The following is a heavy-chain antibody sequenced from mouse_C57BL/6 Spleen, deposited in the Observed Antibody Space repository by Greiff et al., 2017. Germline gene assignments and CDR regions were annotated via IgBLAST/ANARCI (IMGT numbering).Heavy chain of an antibody. V-gene: IGHV1-69*01. CDR2: IDPSDSYT. CDR1: GYTFTSYW. CDR3: ERSGGNYPYFDD. Sequence: QVQLQQPGAELVMPGASVKLSCKASGYTFTSYWMHWVKQRPGQGLEWIGEIDPSDSYTNYNQKFKGKSTLTVDKSSSTAYMQLSSLTSEDSAVDYYERSGGNYPYFDDRGKGTTLTVSS. J-gene: IGHJ2*01. D-gene: IGHD2-1*01.